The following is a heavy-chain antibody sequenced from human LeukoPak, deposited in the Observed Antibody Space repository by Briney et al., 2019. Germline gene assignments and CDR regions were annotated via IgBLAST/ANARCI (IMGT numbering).Heavy chain of an antibody. CDR2: IYYSVST. CDR3: ARSLDYYDSSAYVFDT. D-gene: IGHD3-22*01. Sequence: SETLSLTCTVSGGSLSSYYWSWIRQPPGKGLEWIGYIYYSVSTKNNPSLKSRVSISVDTSKNQLSLKLSSVTAADTAVYYCARSLDYYDSSAYVFDTWGQGTMVTVSS. V-gene: IGHV4-59*01. J-gene: IGHJ3*02. CDR1: GGSLSSYY.